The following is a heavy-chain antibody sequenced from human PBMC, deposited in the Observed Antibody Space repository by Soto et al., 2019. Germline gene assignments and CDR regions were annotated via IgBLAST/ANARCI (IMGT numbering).Heavy chain of an antibody. CDR3: ARWSTDYYYYGMDV. Sequence: QVQLVQSGAEVKNPGASVKVSCKASGYTFTSYGISWVRQAPGQGLEWMGWISAYNGNTNYAQQLQGRVTMTTDTSTSTAYMERRSLRSDDTAVYYCARWSTDYYYYGMDVWGQGTTVTVSS. V-gene: IGHV1-18*04. CDR1: GYTFTSYG. CDR2: ISAYNGNT. J-gene: IGHJ6*02.